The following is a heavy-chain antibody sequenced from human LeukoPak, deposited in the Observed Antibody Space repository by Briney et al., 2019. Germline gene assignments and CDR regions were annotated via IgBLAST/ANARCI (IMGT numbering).Heavy chain of an antibody. CDR1: GFTFSSYS. V-gene: IGHV3-48*04. CDR2: ISSSSSTI. Sequence: GGSLRLSCAASGFTFSSYSVNWVRQAPGKGLEGVSYISSSSSTIYYADSVKGRFTISRDNAKNSLYLQMNSLRAEDTAVYYCARPSRGYSYGIFDYWGQGTLVTVSS. D-gene: IGHD5-18*01. J-gene: IGHJ4*02. CDR3: ARPSRGYSYGIFDY.